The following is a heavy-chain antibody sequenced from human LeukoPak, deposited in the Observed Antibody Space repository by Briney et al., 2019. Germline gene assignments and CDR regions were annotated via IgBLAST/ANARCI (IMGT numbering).Heavy chain of an antibody. D-gene: IGHD2-2*01. CDR2: IIPIFGTA. CDR3: ALWVVPAASSPFDI. Sequence: SVKVSCKASGGTFSSYAISWVRHAPGQGLEWRGGIIPIFGTANYAQKFQGRVTITADESTTTAYMELSSLRSEDTAVYYYALWVVPAASSPFDIWWQRTMVTVSS. J-gene: IGHJ3*02. CDR1: GGTFSSYA. V-gene: IGHV1-69*13.